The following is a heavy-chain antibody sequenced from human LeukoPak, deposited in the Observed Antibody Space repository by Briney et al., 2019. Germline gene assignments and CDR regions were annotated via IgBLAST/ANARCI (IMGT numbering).Heavy chain of an antibody. CDR1: XXSXXSXY. V-gene: IGHV4-59*01. Sequence: LSLTCTVSXXSXXSXYWSWXRXPPGXXLXXXXXIYYSGSTNYNPSLKSRVTISVDTSKNQFSLKLSSVTAADTAVYYCAGSYSSSLYYYYGMDVWGQGTTVTVSS. CDR3: AGSYSSSLYYYYGMDV. D-gene: IGHD6-13*01. CDR2: IYYSGST. J-gene: IGHJ6*02.